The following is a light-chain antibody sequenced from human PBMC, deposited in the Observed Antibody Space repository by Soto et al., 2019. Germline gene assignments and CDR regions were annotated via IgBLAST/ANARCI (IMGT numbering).Light chain of an antibody. J-gene: IGLJ3*02. V-gene: IGLV1-40*01. Sequence: QSVLTQPPSVSGAPGQRVTISCTGSSSNIGAGYDVHWYQQLPGTAPKLLIYGNSNRPSGVPDRFSGSKSGTSASPAITGLRAEDEADYYCQSYDSSLSALFGGGTKLTVL. CDR1: SSNIGAGYD. CDR2: GNS. CDR3: QSYDSSLSAL.